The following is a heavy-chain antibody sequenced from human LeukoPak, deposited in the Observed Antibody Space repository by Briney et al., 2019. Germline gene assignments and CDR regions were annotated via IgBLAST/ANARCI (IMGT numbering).Heavy chain of an antibody. Sequence: EASVKVSCKASGYTFTSYYMHWVRQAPGQGLEWMGIINPSGGSTSYAQKFQGRVTMTRDTSTSTVYMELSSLRSEDTAVYYCARSPSIAVAGTGDWFDPWGQGTLVTVSS. CDR2: INPSGGST. CDR1: GYTFTSYY. J-gene: IGHJ5*02. V-gene: IGHV1-46*01. CDR3: ARSPSIAVAGTGDWFDP. D-gene: IGHD6-19*01.